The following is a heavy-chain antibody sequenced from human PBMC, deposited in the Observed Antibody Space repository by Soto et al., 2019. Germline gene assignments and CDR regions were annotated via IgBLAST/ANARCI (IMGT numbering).Heavy chain of an antibody. CDR3: ARDQGFRVVINSNWFDP. V-gene: IGHV1-18*01. D-gene: IGHD2-21*01. CDR2: ISAYNSNT. J-gene: IGHJ5*02. Sequence: ASVKVSCKASGYTFSRYGIMWVRQPPGQGLEWMGWISAYNSNTNSAEKLRGRLTMTTDASTTTAYMELRSLRSEDTAIYYCARDQGFRVVINSNWFDPWGQGTLVTVSS. CDR1: GYTFSRYG.